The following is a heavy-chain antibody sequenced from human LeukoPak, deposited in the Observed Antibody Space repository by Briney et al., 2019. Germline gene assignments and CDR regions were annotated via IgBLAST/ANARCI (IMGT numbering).Heavy chain of an antibody. CDR3: ARDQGPRSIEYCGGDCYPQEL. D-gene: IGHD2-21*02. Sequence: SETLSLTCTVSGGSISSSSYYWGWIRQPPGKGLEWIGSIYYSGSTYYNPSLKSRVTISVDTSKNQFSLKLSSVTAADTAVYYCARDQGPRSIEYCGGDCYPQELWGRGTLVTVSS. J-gene: IGHJ2*01. CDR1: GGSISSSSYY. V-gene: IGHV4-39*07. CDR2: IYYSGST.